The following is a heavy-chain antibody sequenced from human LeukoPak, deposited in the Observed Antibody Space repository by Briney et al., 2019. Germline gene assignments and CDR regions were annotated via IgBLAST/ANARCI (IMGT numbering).Heavy chain of an antibody. Sequence: ASVKVSCKASGYTFTSYYMHWVRQAPGQGLEWMGWINPNSGGTNYAQKFQGRVTMTRDTSISTAYMELSRLRSDDTAVYYCARDLKLRGSYFDYWGQGTLVTVSS. D-gene: IGHD1-26*01. CDR1: GYTFTSYY. V-gene: IGHV1-2*02. CDR2: INPNSGGT. J-gene: IGHJ4*02. CDR3: ARDLKLRGSYFDY.